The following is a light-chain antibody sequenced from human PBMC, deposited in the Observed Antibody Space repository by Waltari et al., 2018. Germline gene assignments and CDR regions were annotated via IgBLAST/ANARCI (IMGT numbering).Light chain of an antibody. CDR2: KAS. V-gene: IGKV1-5*03. CDR1: QSISSW. CDR3: QQSYSTPWT. J-gene: IGKJ1*01. Sequence: DIQMTQSPATLSASVGDRVTISCRASQSISSWLACYQQKPGKAPKILIFKASFLESGVPSRFSGSGSGTEFSLTISSLQPEDFATYCCQQSYSTPWTFGQGTKVEIK.